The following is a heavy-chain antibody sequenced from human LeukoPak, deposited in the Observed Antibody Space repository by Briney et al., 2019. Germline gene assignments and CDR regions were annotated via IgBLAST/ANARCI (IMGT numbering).Heavy chain of an antibody. CDR1: GFTFSSYW. D-gene: IGHD6-13*01. J-gene: IGHJ5*02. V-gene: IGHV3-20*01. CDR2: INWNGESI. CDR3: ARVHSSTWWGWLDP. Sequence: GGSLRLSCAASGFTFSSYWMSWVRQAPGKGLEWVSGINWNGESIGYADSVKGRFTISRDNAKNSLYLQMNSLRAEDTALYHCARVHSSTWWGWLDPWGQGTLVTVSS.